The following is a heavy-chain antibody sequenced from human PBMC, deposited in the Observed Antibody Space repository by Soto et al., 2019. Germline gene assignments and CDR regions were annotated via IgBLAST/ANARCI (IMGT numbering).Heavy chain of an antibody. Sequence: EVQVVESGGGLVQPGGSLRLSCATSKVNFSAYAMTWVRQAPGEGLEWVSSISGSGGGTSYADSVKGRFSISRDNSKNTMYLRMNSLRVEDTAVYYCTRDTNGDHIGDFDFWGQGIVVTVSS. J-gene: IGHJ3*01. CDR2: ISGSGGGT. V-gene: IGHV3-23*04. CDR1: KVNFSAYA. CDR3: TRDTNGDHIGDFDF. D-gene: IGHD4-17*01.